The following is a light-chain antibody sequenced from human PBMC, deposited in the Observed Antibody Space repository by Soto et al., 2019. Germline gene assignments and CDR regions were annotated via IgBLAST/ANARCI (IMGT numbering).Light chain of an antibody. Sequence: EIVLTQSPGTLSLSPGERATLSCRASQSVTSSYLAWYQQKPGQAPSLLIYGASTRATGIPDRFSGSGSGTNFFLTISSLVPEDFAVYYCQQYDSSPLCTFGQGTKVEIK. J-gene: IGKJ1*01. CDR2: GAS. V-gene: IGKV3-20*01. CDR1: QSVTSSY. CDR3: QQYDSSPLCT.